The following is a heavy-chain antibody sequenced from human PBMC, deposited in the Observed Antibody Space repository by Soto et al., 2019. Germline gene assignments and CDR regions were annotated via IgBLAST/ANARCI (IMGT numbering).Heavy chain of an antibody. D-gene: IGHD3-22*01. V-gene: IGHV1-46*03. J-gene: IGHJ4*02. Sequence: ASVKVSCKASGYTFTSYYMHWVRQAPGQGLEWMGIINPSGGSTSYAQKFQGRVTMTRDTSTSTVYMELSSLRSEDTAVYYCARDPYYDSSGYYLYFDYWGQGTLVTSPQ. CDR3: ARDPYYDSSGYYLYFDY. CDR1: GYTFTSYY. CDR2: INPSGGST.